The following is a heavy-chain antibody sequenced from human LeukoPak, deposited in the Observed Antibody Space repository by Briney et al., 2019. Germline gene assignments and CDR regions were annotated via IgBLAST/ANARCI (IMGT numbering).Heavy chain of an antibody. J-gene: IGHJ6*03. CDR2: MNPNSGNA. CDR1: GYTFTSYD. Sequence: ALVKVSCKASGYTFTSYDINWVRQATGQGLEWMGWMNPNSGNAGYAQKFQGRVAMTRNTSISTAYMELSSLRSEDTAVYYCARGTHPWYQLVYYYYYYMDVWGKGTTVTVSS. V-gene: IGHV1-8*01. D-gene: IGHD2-2*01. CDR3: ARGTHPWYQLVYYYYYYMDV.